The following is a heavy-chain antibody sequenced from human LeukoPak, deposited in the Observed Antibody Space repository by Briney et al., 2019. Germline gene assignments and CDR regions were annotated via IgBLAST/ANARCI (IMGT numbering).Heavy chain of an antibody. CDR1: GFTVNSNY. J-gene: IGHJ4*02. CDR2: IYSGGST. D-gene: IGHD1-1*01. Sequence: TGGSLRLSCAASGFTVNSNYMTWVRQAPGKGLEWVSVIYSGGSTFYADSVKGRFTISRDNAKNTLYLQMNSLRAEDTAVYYCASLLETGYWGQGTLVTVSS. V-gene: IGHV3-53*01. CDR3: ASLLETGY.